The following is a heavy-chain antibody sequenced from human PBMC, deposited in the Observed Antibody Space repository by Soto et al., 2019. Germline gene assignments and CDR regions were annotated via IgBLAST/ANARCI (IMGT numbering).Heavy chain of an antibody. Sequence: QVQLVESGGGVVQPGRSLRLSCAASGFTFRNYGIHWVRQAPGKGLEWVAVISSDGGNKYHADSVKGRFTISRDNSKDTLYLQMNSLRAEDTAVYYCAKDGDIAAAGYYSDYWGQGTLVTVSS. CDR1: GFTFRNYG. J-gene: IGHJ4*02. V-gene: IGHV3-30*18. CDR3: AKDGDIAAAGYYSDY. CDR2: ISSDGGNK. D-gene: IGHD6-13*01.